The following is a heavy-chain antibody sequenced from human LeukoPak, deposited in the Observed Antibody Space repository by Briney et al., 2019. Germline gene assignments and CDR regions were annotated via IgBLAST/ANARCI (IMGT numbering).Heavy chain of an antibody. CDR3: ASTNTGLYYYDSSGYFGI. V-gene: IGHV3-53*01. Sequence: GGSLRLSCAASGFTFSSYAMSWVRQAPGKGLEWVSVIYSGGSTYYADSVKGRFTISRDNSKNTLYLQMNSLRAEDTAVYYCASTNTGLYYYDSSGYFGIWGQGTMVTVSS. CDR1: GFTFSSYA. CDR2: IYSGGST. D-gene: IGHD3-22*01. J-gene: IGHJ3*02.